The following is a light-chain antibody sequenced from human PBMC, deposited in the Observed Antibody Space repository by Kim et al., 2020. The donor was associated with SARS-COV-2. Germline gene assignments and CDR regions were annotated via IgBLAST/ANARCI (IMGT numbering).Light chain of an antibody. V-gene: IGLV3-21*04. J-gene: IGLJ3*02. Sequence: SYELTQPPSVSEAPGKTATITCGGDDIGTKSVHWYQQKPGQAPVLVIYYDTDRPSGIPERFSAYNSGNTDTLTVSRVEAGDEADYYCQVWDSGSDQWVFG. CDR3: QVWDSGSDQWV. CDR2: YDT. CDR1: DIGTKS.